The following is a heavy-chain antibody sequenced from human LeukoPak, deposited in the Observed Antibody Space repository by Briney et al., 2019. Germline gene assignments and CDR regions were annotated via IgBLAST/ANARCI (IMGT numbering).Heavy chain of an antibody. CDR3: ARDCGGDCSNEYFQH. D-gene: IGHD2-21*01. Sequence: SVKVSCKASGGTFSSYAISWVRQAPGQGLEWVGGIIPIFGTANYAQKFQGRVTIIADESTSTAYMELSSLRSEDTAVYYCARDCGGDCSNEYFQHWGQGTLVTVSS. V-gene: IGHV1-69*13. CDR1: GGTFSSYA. CDR2: IIPIFGTA. J-gene: IGHJ1*01.